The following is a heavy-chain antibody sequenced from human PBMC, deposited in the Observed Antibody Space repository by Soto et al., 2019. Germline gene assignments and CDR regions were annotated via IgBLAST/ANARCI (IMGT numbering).Heavy chain of an antibody. CDR1: GGSISSGGYY. CDR2: IYYSGST. Sequence: PSETLSLTCTVSGGSISSGGYYWSWIRQHPGKGLEWIGYIYYSGSTYYNPSLKSRVTISVDTSKNQFSLKLSSVTAADTAVYYCARDGSGSYYKIHWFDPWGQGTLVTVSS. J-gene: IGHJ5*02. V-gene: IGHV4-31*03. CDR3: ARDGSGSYYKIHWFDP. D-gene: IGHD3-10*01.